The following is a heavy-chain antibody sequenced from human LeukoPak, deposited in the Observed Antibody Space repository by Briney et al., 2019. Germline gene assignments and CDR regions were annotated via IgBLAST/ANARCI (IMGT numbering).Heavy chain of an antibody. Sequence: SETLSLTCTVSGDSISSGSYYWSWIRQPADKGLEWIGRIYTGGSTDYNPSLRSRVTISVDTSKNHFSLKLSSVTAADTAVYYCAAPGIIAAAGTGAFDIWGQGTMVTVSS. D-gene: IGHD6-13*01. CDR2: IYTGGST. CDR3: AAPGIIAAAGTGAFDI. CDR1: GDSISSGSYY. V-gene: IGHV4-61*02. J-gene: IGHJ3*02.